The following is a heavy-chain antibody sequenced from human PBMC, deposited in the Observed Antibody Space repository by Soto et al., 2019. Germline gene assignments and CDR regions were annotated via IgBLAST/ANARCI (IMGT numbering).Heavy chain of an antibody. Sequence: QVQLQESGPGLVKPSQTLSLTCTVSGGSINSGGSYWTWIRQPPGKGLEWIGYIYYSGTTYYNPSLNSRVTISMDTSNNQFSLKLSSVTAADTAVYYCARDLTGYSYFDYWGQGTLVTVSS. CDR2: IYYSGTT. J-gene: IGHJ4*02. CDR1: GGSINSGGSY. V-gene: IGHV4-31*03. CDR3: ARDLTGYSYFDY. D-gene: IGHD3-9*01.